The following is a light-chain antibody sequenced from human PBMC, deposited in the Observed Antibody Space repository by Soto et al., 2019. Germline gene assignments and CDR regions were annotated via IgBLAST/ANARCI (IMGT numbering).Light chain of an antibody. CDR1: SSDVGRYDY. J-gene: IGLJ3*02. CDR3: SSFTTSSTWV. V-gene: IGLV2-14*01. Sequence: QSALTQPASVSGSPGQSITISCTGTSSDVGRYDYVSWLQQHPGRAPKLLIYEVFNRPSGVSIRFSGSKSGNTAFLTISGLQAEDEADFYCSSFTTSSTWVFGGGTKLTVL. CDR2: EVF.